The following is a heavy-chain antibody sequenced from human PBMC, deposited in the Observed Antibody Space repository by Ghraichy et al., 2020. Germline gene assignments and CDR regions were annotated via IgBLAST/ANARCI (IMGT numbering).Heavy chain of an antibody. V-gene: IGHV4-34*01. J-gene: IGHJ6*03. Sequence: SETLSLTCAVYGGSFSGYYWSWIRQPPGKGLEWIGEINHSGSTNYNPSLKSRVTISVDTSKNQFSLKLSSVTAADTAVYYCARGRYSSSPVVGDYYYYYYMDVWGKGTTVTVSS. CDR2: INHSGST. CDR1: GGSFSGYY. CDR3: ARGRYSSSPVVGDYYYYYYMDV. D-gene: IGHD6-6*01.